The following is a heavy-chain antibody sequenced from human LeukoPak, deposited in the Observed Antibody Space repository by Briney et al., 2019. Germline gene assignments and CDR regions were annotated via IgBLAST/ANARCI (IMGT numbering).Heavy chain of an antibody. V-gene: IGHV3-23*01. D-gene: IGHD3-10*01. J-gene: IGHJ4*02. CDR1: GFTFDDYA. CDR3: TRLAYGSGSYYYDY. CDR2: ISGSGGST. Sequence: PGRSLRLSCAASGFTFDDYAMHWVRQAPGKGLEWVSAISGSGGSTYYADSVKGRFTISRDNSKNTLYLQMNSLRAEDTAVYYCTRLAYGSGSYYYDYWGQGTLVTVSS.